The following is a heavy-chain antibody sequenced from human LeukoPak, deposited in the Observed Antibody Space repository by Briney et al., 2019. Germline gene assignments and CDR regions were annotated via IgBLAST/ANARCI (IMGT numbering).Heavy chain of an antibody. V-gene: IGHV4-61*08. J-gene: IGHJ3*02. D-gene: IGHD6-19*01. Sequence: SETLSLTCTVSGGSISSGDYYWSWIRQPPGKGLEWIGYIYYSGSTNYNPSLKSRVTISVDTSKNQFSLKLSSVTAADTAVCYCARDGWYQEAFDIWGQGTMVTVSS. CDR3: ARDGWYQEAFDI. CDR2: IYYSGST. CDR1: GGSISSGDYY.